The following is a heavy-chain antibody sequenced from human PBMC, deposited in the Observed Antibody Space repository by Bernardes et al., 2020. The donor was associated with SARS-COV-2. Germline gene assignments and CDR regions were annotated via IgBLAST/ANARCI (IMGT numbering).Heavy chain of an antibody. CDR3: AKEVPANDY. J-gene: IGHJ4*02. V-gene: IGHV3-23*01. D-gene: IGHD2-2*01. CDR2: IDFGGDNT. CDR1: GFTLRNTA. Sequence: GGSLRLSCAISGFTLRNTAMSWVRQAPGKGLEWVSGIDFGGDNTYFADSVKGRFTISRDTSKNTLFLQMNSLRVEDTAVYYCAKEVPANDYWGQGNLVTVSS.